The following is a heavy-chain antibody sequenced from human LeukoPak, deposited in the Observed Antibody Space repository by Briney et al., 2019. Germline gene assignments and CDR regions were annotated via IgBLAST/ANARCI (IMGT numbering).Heavy chain of an antibody. CDR2: INPSGGST. J-gene: IGHJ4*02. Sequence: ASVKVSCKASGYTFTTYYFHWVRQAPGQGLEWMGIINPSGGSTIYAQKFQDRVTMTRDTSTSTLYMELTSLRSEDPAVYYCARDVSGGNCLFDYWGQGTLVTVSS. CDR1: GYTFTTYY. V-gene: IGHV1-46*01. CDR3: ARDVSGGNCLFDY. D-gene: IGHD2-15*01.